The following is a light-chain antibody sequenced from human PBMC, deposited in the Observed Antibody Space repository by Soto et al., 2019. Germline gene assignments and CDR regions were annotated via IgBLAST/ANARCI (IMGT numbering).Light chain of an antibody. CDR1: QSVSSY. J-gene: IGKJ4*01. V-gene: IGKV3-11*01. CDR3: HQRSNWPRT. Sequence: EIVLTQSPATLSLSPGERATLSYRASQSVSSYLAWYQQRPGQAPRLLIYDASNRATGIPARFSGSGSGTDFTLTITSLEPEDFAVYYCHQRSNWPRTFGGGTKVEIK. CDR2: DAS.